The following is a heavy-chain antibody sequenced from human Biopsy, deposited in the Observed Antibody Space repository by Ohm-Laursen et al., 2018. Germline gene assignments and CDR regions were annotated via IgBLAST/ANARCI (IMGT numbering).Heavy chain of an antibody. CDR1: GYTFTSYY. CDR3: ARGPRGLVVITTTALYFDY. J-gene: IGHJ4*02. Sequence: GSSVKVSCKASGYTFTSYYLHWERQAPGQGLEWMGRINPNNDNTAYAQKFQGRITMTKDTSTSTVYMDLTSLTFDDSAVYYWARGPRGLVVITTTALYFDYWGQGTLVTVSS. CDR2: INPNNDNT. D-gene: IGHD3-22*01. V-gene: IGHV1-46*01.